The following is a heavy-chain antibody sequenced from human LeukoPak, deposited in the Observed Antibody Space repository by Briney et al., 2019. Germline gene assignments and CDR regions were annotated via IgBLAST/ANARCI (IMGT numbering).Heavy chain of an antibody. Sequence: PGGSLRLSCAASGFTFSAYYMNWVRQAPEMGLEWVSSISSSSTYINYADSVKGRFTISRDNSRDTLYLQMNSLRAEDTAIYICAKDGGTYPYFLDAWGKGTTVIVSS. V-gene: IGHV3-21*04. CDR1: GFTFSAYY. J-gene: IGHJ6*03. D-gene: IGHD1-26*01. CDR2: ISSSSTYI. CDR3: AKDGGTYPYFLDA.